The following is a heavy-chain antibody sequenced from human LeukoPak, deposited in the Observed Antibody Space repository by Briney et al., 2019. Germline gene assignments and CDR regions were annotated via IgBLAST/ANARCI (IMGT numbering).Heavy chain of an antibody. CDR1: GFTFSDYF. CDR3: AKAPSHYYDSSGYCDY. Sequence: GGSLRLSCAASGFTFSDYFMTWIRQAPGKGLEWVSHITGSGANVYYADSVKGRFTISRDNAKNSLYLQMNSLRAEDAAVYYCAKAPSHYYDSSGYCDYWGRGTLVTVSS. V-gene: IGHV3-11*01. J-gene: IGHJ4*02. D-gene: IGHD3-22*01. CDR2: ITGSGANV.